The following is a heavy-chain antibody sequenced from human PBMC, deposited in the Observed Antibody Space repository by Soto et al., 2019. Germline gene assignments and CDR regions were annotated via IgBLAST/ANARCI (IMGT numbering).Heavy chain of an antibody. CDR3: ARARYGMDV. V-gene: IGHV4-34*01. Sequence: PSETLSLTCDVYGGSFSGYFWNWIRQPPGKGLEWIGEINHSGSTNYNPSLKSRVTISVDTSKNQFSPKLSSVTAADTAVYYCARARYGMDVWGQGTTVTVSS. J-gene: IGHJ6*02. CDR1: GGSFSGYF. CDR2: INHSGST.